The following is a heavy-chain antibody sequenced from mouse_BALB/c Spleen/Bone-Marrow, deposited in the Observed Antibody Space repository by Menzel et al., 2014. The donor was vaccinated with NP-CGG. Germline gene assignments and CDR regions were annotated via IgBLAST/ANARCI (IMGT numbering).Heavy chain of an antibody. D-gene: IGHD2-2*01. CDR1: GYTFTNYW. V-gene: IGHV1-69*02. J-gene: IGHJ4*01. CDR3: TRWLPYAMDY. CDR2: IYPSDSYT. Sequence: VKLMESGAELVRPGASVKLSCKASGYTFTNYWINWVKQRPGQGLEWIGNIYPSDSYTNYNQKFKDKATLTVDKSSSTAYMQLSSPTSEDSAVYYCTRWLPYAMDYWGQGTSVTVPS.